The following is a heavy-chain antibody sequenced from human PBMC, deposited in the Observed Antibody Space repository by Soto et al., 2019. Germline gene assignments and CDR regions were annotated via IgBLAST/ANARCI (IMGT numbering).Heavy chain of an antibody. CDR2: INPNSGGT. V-gene: IGHV1-2*04. Sequence: ASVKVSCKASGYTFTGYYMHWVRQAPGQGLEWMGWINPNSGGTNYAQKFQGWVTMTRDTSISTAYMELSRLRSDDTAVYYCARDVGRARHPAGGMDVWGQGTPVTVSS. CDR1: GYTFTGYY. CDR3: ARDVGRARHPAGGMDV. D-gene: IGHD6-6*01. J-gene: IGHJ6*02.